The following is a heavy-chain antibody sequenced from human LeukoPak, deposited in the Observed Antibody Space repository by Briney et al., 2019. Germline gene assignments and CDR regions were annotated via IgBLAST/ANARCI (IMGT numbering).Heavy chain of an antibody. CDR1: GGSISSYY. CDR3: ARDSGNYYYYYMDV. Sequence: SETLSLTCTVSGGSISSYYWSWLRQPAGKGLEWIGRIYTNGSTYYNPSLKSRVTMSVDTSKNQLSLKLSSVTAADTAVYYCARDSGNYYYYYMDVWGKGTTVTVSS. CDR2: IYTNGST. J-gene: IGHJ6*03. V-gene: IGHV4-4*07. D-gene: IGHD1-26*01.